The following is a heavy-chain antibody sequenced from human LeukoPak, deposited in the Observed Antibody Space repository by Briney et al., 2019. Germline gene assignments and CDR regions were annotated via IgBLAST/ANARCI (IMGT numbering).Heavy chain of an antibody. CDR3: ARVRTFRIAAVYYMDV. J-gene: IGHJ6*03. Sequence: GASVKVSCKASGGTFSSYAISWVRQAPGQGLEWMGWISAYNGNTNYAQKLQGRVAMTTDTSTSTAYMELRSLRSDDTAVYYCARVRTFRIAAVYYMDVWGKGTTVTVSS. CDR1: GGTFSSYA. V-gene: IGHV1-18*04. CDR2: ISAYNGNT. D-gene: IGHD6-13*01.